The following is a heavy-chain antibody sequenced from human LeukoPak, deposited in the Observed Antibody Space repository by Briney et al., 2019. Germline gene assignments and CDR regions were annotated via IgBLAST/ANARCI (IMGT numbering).Heavy chain of an antibody. V-gene: IGHV4-30-2*01. CDR1: GGSISSGDYY. CDR2: IYHSGST. D-gene: IGHD6-13*01. Sequence: SQTLSLTCTVSGGSISSGDYYWSWIRHPPGKGLEWIGYIYHSGSTYYNPSLKSRVTISVDRSKNQFSLKLNSVTAADTAVYYCARSGSSTWYWYFDLWGRGTLVTVSS. J-gene: IGHJ2*01. CDR3: ARSGSSTWYWYFDL.